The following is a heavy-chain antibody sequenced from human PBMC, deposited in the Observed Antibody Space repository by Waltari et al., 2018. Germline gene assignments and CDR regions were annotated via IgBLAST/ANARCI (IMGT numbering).Heavy chain of an antibody. J-gene: IGHJ4*02. CDR1: GYSISSGYY. CDR2: IYRSCTS. CDR3: ANTNIVGATGRDTPFDF. V-gene: IGHV4-38-2*01. D-gene: IGHD1-26*01. Sequence: QVQLQESGPGLVKPSETLSLTCAVSGYSISSGYYWGWIRQPPGKGLELFGVIYRSCTSYYSPSLSSRYTIAVDTSKNRFSLKLSSRTASDTAVYYCANTNIVGATGRDTPFDFLGQGTLVTVSS.